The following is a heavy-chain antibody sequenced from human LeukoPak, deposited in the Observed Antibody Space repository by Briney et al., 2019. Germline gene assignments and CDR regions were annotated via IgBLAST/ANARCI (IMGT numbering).Heavy chain of an antibody. D-gene: IGHD6-13*01. CDR2: IYYSGST. V-gene: IGHV4-59*01. J-gene: IGHJ4*02. CDR3: ARAAAVVLFDY. Sequence: SETLSLTCTVSGGSISSYYWSWIRQPPGKGREWIVYIYYSGSTNYYPSLKSRVTISVDTSKNQFSLKLSSVTAADTAVYYCARAAAVVLFDYWGQGTLVTVSS. CDR1: GGSISSYY.